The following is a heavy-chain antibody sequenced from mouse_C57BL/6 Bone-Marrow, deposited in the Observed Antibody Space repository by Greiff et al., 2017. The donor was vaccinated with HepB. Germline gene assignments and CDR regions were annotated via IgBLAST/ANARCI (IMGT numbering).Heavy chain of an antibody. CDR1: GFTFSSYA. D-gene: IGHD3-2*02. CDR3: ASGYSSGSPFAY. J-gene: IGHJ3*01. V-gene: IGHV5-4*01. CDR2: ISDGGSYT. Sequence: EVQRVESGGGLVKPGGSLKLSCAASGFTFSSYAMSWVRQTPEKRLEWVATISDGGSYTYYPDNVKGRFTISRDNAKNNLYLQMSHLKSEDTAMYYCASGYSSGSPFAYWGQGTLVTVSA.